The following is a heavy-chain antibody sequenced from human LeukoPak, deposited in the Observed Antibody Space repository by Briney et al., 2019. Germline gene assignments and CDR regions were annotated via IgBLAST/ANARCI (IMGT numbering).Heavy chain of an antibody. D-gene: IGHD3-10*01. J-gene: IGHJ4*02. CDR3: ARYGSGSYYFDY. CDR1: GFTFSSYA. V-gene: IGHV3-23*01. CDR2: ISGSGGST. Sequence: GGSLRLSCAASGFTFSSYAMSWVRQAPGKGLEWVSAISGSGGSTYYADSVKGRFTISRDNSKNTLYLQMNSLRAEDTAVYYCARYGSGSYYFDYWGQGTLVTVSS.